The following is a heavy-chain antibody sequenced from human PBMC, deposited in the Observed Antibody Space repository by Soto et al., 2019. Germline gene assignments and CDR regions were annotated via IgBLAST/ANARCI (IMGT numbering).Heavy chain of an antibody. D-gene: IGHD6-13*01. Sequence: EVQLVDSGGGLVQPGGSLRLSCAASGFTFSSYWMHWVRQAPGKGLVWVSRINSDGSTTSYAASVKGRFTISRDNAQNTLSLQMNSLRAEDTAVYYCARGPPYSSPDYWGQGTLVTVSS. V-gene: IGHV3-74*01. J-gene: IGHJ4*02. CDR3: ARGPPYSSPDY. CDR1: GFTFSSYW. CDR2: INSDGSTT.